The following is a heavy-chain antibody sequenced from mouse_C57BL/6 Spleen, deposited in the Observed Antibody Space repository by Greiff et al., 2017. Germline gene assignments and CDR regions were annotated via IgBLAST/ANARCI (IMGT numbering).Heavy chain of an antibody. CDR2: IDPSDSET. Sequence: QVQLQQPGAELVRPGPSVKLSCKASGYTFTSYWMHWVKQRPIQGLEWIGNIDPSDSETHYNQKFKDKATLPVDKSSSTAYMQLSSLTSEDSAVYYCARELRPWYYDVWGTGTTVTVSS. CDR1: GYTFTSYW. D-gene: IGHD3-2*02. J-gene: IGHJ1*03. V-gene: IGHV1-52*01. CDR3: ARELRPWYYDV.